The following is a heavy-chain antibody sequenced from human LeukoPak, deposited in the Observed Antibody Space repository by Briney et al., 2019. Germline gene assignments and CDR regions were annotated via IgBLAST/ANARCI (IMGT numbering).Heavy chain of an antibody. CDR2: IIPILGIA. D-gene: IGHD1-26*01. Sequence: SVKVSCKASGYTFTGYYMHWVRQAPGQGLEWMGRIIPILGIANYAQKFQGRVTITADKSTSTAYMELSSLRSEDTAVYYCAGPPEASGSYYLDYWGQGTLVTVSS. CDR1: GYTFTGYY. CDR3: AGPPEASGSYYLDY. J-gene: IGHJ4*02. V-gene: IGHV1-69*02.